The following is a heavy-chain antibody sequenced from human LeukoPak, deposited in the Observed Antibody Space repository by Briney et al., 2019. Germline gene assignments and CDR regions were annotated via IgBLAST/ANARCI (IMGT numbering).Heavy chain of an antibody. CDR2: IRYDGSNK. J-gene: IGHJ4*02. Sequence: GGSLRLSCAASGFTFSSYGIHWVRQAPGKGLEWVAFIRYDGSNKYYTDSVKGRFTISRDNSKNTLYLQMNSLRAEDTAVYYCARRGYSSGWNRFDYWGQGTLVTVSS. CDR3: ARRGYSSGWNRFDY. V-gene: IGHV3-30*02. CDR1: GFTFSSYG. D-gene: IGHD6-25*01.